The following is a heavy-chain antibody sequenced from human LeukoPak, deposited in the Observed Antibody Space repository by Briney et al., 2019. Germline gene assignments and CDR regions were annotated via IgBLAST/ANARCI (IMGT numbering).Heavy chain of an antibody. CDR2: INHSGST. V-gene: IGHV4-34*01. D-gene: IGHD6-6*01. Sequence: SETLSLTCAVYGGSFSGYYWSWIRQPPGKGLEWIGEINHSGSTNYNPSLKSRVTISVDTSKNQFSLKLSSLTAADTAVYYCARVGIAARHFDYWGQGTLVTVSS. J-gene: IGHJ4*02. CDR3: ARVGIAARHFDY. CDR1: GGSFSGYY.